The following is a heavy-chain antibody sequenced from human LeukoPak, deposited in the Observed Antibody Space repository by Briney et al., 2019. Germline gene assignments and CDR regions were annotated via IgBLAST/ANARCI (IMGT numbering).Heavy chain of an antibody. Sequence: GGSLRLSCAVSGFTFSGFWMSWSRQAPGKGLEGVASINSDGSEGYYADVVKGRFTISRDNAKNSLYLQINSLRAEDTAVYYCARSSYSSSSSVWGQGTMVTVSS. V-gene: IGHV3-7*03. J-gene: IGHJ3*01. CDR1: GFTFSGFW. CDR2: INSDGSEG. CDR3: ARSSYSSSSSV. D-gene: IGHD6-6*01.